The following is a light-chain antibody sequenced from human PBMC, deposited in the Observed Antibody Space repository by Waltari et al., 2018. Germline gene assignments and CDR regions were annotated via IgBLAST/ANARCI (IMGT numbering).Light chain of an antibody. CDR3: QHRDNWLFT. V-gene: IGKV3-11*01. J-gene: IGKJ3*01. CDR1: QSIQTF. CDR2: NSS. Sequence: ELVLTQAPATLSFSPGDRATLYCRASQSIQTFLAWYQQKPGQAPRLLIYNSSLRASGVPVRFSGSGSGTDFTLTIRHLEPEDFAFYFCQHRDNWLFTFGPGTKVEIK.